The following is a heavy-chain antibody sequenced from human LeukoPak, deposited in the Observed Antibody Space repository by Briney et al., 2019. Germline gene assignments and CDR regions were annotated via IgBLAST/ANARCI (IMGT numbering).Heavy chain of an antibody. CDR3: ARFSGIDAFDI. CDR2: IIPIFGTA. D-gene: IGHD3-10*01. V-gene: IGHV1-69*05. CDR1: GGTFSSYA. Sequence: SVKVSCKASGGTFSSYAISWVRQAPGQGLEWMGGIIPIFGTANYAQKFQGRVTMTTDTSTSTAYMELRSLRSDDTAVYYCARFSGIDAFDIWGQGTMVTVSS. J-gene: IGHJ3*02.